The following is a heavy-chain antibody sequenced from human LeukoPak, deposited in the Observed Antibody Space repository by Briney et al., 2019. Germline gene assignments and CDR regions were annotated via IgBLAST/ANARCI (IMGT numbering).Heavy chain of an antibody. CDR2: IIPLLGIT. D-gene: IGHD3-16*01. CDR3: ARARTMITFGGIRHAFDI. J-gene: IGHJ3*02. Sequence: SEKLSCKASGGTFSSYAMNWVRQAPGQGLEWVGRIIPLLGITNHAQKLQGRVTVTADNSTNTAYMEQSSLISDDTALYYCARARTMITFGGIRHAFDIWGQGTLVTVSS. V-gene: IGHV1-69*04. CDR1: GGTFSSYA.